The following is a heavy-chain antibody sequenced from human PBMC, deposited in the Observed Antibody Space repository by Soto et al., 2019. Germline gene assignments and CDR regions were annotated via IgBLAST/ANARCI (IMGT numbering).Heavy chain of an antibody. CDR3: GIRSEYIGGGYGYFDY. V-gene: IGHV1-69*01. Sequence: VQLVQSGAEVKKPGSSVKVSCKASGGTFSSYAISWVRQAPGQGLEWMGGIIPIFGTANYAQKFQGRVTITADESTSTAYMELSSLRSEDTAVYYCGIRSEYIGGGYGYFDYWGQGTLVTVSS. D-gene: IGHD6-6*01. J-gene: IGHJ4*02. CDR2: IIPIFGTA. CDR1: GGTFSSYA.